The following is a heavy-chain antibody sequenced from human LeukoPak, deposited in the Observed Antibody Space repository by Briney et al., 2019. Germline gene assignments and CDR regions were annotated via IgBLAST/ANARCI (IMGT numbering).Heavy chain of an antibody. CDR3: ARLGLHGSGTYYFFDY. V-gene: IGHV1-18*01. Sequence: AASVKVSCKTSGYTFTSYGISWVRQAPGQGLEWMGWISAYNGNTNYAQKLQGRVTMTTDTSTSTAYMELRSLRSDDTAVYFCARLGLHGSGTYYFFDYWGQGTLVTVSS. J-gene: IGHJ4*02. CDR1: GYTFTSYG. CDR2: ISAYNGNT. D-gene: IGHD3-10*01.